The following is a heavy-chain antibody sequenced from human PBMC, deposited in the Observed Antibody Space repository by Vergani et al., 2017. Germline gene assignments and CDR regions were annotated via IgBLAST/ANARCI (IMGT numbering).Heavy chain of an antibody. CDR3: ATAVLLGGSRRWVGYYYYGLDV. J-gene: IGHJ6*02. Sequence: ELQLVESGGGLVKPGGSLRLSCAASGFTFSSYSMNWVRQAPGKGLEWVSSIGSTTNYIYYADSLKGRFTISRDNSKNSLYLKMNSLRAEDTAVYYCATAVLLGGSRRWVGYYYYGLDVWGHGTTVTVSS. D-gene: IGHD3-10*01. CDR1: GFTFSSYS. V-gene: IGHV3-21*01. CDR2: IGSTTNYI.